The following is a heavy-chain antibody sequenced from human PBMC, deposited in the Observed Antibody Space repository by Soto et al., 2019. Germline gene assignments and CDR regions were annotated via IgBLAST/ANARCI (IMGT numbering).Heavy chain of an antibody. J-gene: IGHJ4*02. CDR2: IKSKTDGGTT. CDR1: GFTFSNAW. V-gene: IGHV3-15*07. Sequence: GGSLRLSCAASGFTFSNAWMNWVRQAPGKGLEWVGRIKSKTDGGTTDYAAPLKGRFTISRDDSKNTLYLQMNSLETEDTAVYYCTTDNVDSRGYCISTSCSRGPFDYWGQGTLVTVSS. CDR3: TTDNVDSRGYCISTSCSRGPFDY. D-gene: IGHD2-2*01.